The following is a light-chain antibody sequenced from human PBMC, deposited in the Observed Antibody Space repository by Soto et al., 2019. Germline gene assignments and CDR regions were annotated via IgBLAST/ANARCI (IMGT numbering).Light chain of an antibody. V-gene: IGKV1-39*01. Sequence: DIQMTQSPSSLSASVGDRVTITCRASQYISSNLNWFQQKPGKAPKLLLYLTSSLQSGVPSRFSGSGSGTEFTLVISNLQPEDFASYYWQQTYNYPRTLGQGTKVDVK. J-gene: IGKJ1*01. CDR3: QQTYNYPRT. CDR1: QYISSN. CDR2: LTS.